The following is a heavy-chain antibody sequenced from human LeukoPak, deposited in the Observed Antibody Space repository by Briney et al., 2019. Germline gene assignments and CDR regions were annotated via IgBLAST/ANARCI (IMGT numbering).Heavy chain of an antibody. CDR2: ISYDGSNK. Sequence: GGSLGLSCAASGFTFSSYGMHWVRQAPGKGLEWVAVISYDGSNKYYADSVKGRFTISRDNSKNTLYLQMNSLRAEDTAVYYCAKDHGSGTFDYWGQGTLVTVSS. CDR1: GFTFSSYG. D-gene: IGHD3-10*01. CDR3: AKDHGSGTFDY. J-gene: IGHJ4*02. V-gene: IGHV3-30*18.